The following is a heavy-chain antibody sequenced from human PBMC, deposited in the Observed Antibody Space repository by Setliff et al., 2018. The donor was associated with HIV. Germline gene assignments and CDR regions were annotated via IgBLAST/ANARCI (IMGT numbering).Heavy chain of an antibody. Sequence: NPSETLSLTCSVSGGSMSNYYWSWVRQPPGKGLEWMGDIFHTGSSTYNPSLKSRVILSVNTSKNQFSLRLSAVTAAGTAVYYCASLTDYGGDSGSHWGQGTLVTVSS. J-gene: IGHJ4*02. CDR1: GGSMSNYY. D-gene: IGHD4-17*01. CDR3: ASLTDYGGDSGSH. V-gene: IGHV4-59*01. CDR2: IFHTGSS.